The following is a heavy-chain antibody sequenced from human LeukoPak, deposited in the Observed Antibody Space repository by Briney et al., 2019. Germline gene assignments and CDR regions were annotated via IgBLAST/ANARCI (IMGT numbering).Heavy chain of an antibody. CDR3: AKDRYAGPGLQFFGGSDY. V-gene: IGHV3-33*06. CDR1: GSTFSSYG. D-gene: IGHD5-24*01. CDR2: IWYDGSNK. Sequence: GGSLRLSCAASGSTFSSYGMHWVRQAPGKGLEWVAVIWYDGSNKYYADSVKGRFTISRDNSKNTLYLQMNSLRAEDTAVYYCAKDRYAGPGLQFFGGSDYWGQGTLVTVSS. J-gene: IGHJ4*02.